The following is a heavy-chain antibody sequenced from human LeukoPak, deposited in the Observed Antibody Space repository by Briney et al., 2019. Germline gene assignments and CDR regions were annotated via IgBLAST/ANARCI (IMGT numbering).Heavy chain of an antibody. J-gene: IGHJ4*02. CDR1: GFTFSSYS. Sequence: GSLRLSCAASGFTFSSYSMSWVRQAPGKGLEWVSAISGSGGSTYYADSVKGRFTISRDNSKNTLYQQMNSLRAEDTAVYYCANAEYVWGTFYYFDYWGQGTLVTVSS. CDR3: ANAEYVWGTFYYFDY. D-gene: IGHD3-16*01. V-gene: IGHV3-23*01. CDR2: ISGSGGST.